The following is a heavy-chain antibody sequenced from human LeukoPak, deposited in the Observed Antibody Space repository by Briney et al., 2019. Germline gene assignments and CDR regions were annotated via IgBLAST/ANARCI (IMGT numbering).Heavy chain of an antibody. D-gene: IGHD5/OR15-5a*01. CDR1: GFTFSSYA. Sequence: GGSLRLSCAASGFTFSSYAMHWVRQAPGKGLGWVADVSYDGSNKYYADSVKGRFSISRDNSKNTLYLQMNSLRPEDTAVYYCARDQYRVSIFDYWGQGTLVTVSS. J-gene: IGHJ4*02. CDR2: VSYDGSNK. CDR3: ARDQYRVSIFDY. V-gene: IGHV3-30-3*01.